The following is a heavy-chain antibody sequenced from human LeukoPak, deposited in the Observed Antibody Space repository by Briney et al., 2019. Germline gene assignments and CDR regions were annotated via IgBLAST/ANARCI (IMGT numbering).Heavy chain of an antibody. CDR2: IFYSGST. Sequence: SETLSLTCTVSGGSVSSYSWSWIRQPPGRALEWIGYIFYSGSTDYNPSLNSRVTISLDTSKNQFSLKLSSVTAADTAVYYCARGEVVPAAINWFDPWGQGTLVTVSS. J-gene: IGHJ5*02. D-gene: IGHD2-2*02. CDR1: GGSVSSYS. CDR3: ARGEVVPAAINWFDP. V-gene: IGHV4-59*02.